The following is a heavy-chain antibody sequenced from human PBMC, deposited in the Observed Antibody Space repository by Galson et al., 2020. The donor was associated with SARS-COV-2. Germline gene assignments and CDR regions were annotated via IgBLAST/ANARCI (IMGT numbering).Heavy chain of an antibody. Sequence: ASVKVSCKASGYSFIGYYMHWVRQAPGQGLEWMGWINPNSGGTHYAQKFQGWVTMTRDTSISTIYMELSRLTSDDTAVYYCAREDGGDYSSGRGGFDSWGQGTLVTVSS. CDR1: GYSFIGYY. CDR3: AREDGGDYSSGRGGFDS. V-gene: IGHV1-2*04. CDR2: INPNSGGT. J-gene: IGHJ4*02. D-gene: IGHD6-19*01.